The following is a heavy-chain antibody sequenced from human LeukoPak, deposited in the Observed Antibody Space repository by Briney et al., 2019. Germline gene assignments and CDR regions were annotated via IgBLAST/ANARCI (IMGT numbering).Heavy chain of an antibody. J-gene: IGHJ4*02. Sequence: GGSLRLSCTASGFTFGDYAMSWVRQAPGKGQEGVGFIRSKAYGGTTEYAASVKGRFTISRDDSKSIAYLQMNSLKTEDTAVYYCTRYQDYGDNAFDYWGQGTLVTVSS. CDR2: IRSKAYGGTT. V-gene: IGHV3-49*04. D-gene: IGHD4-17*01. CDR3: TRYQDYGDNAFDY. CDR1: GFTFGDYA.